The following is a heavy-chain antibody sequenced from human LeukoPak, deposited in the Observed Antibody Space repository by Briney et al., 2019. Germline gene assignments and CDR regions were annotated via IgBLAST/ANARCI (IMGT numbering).Heavy chain of an antibody. V-gene: IGHV3-49*04. D-gene: IGHD2-15*01. Sequence: SLRLSCTACGFTFGDYAISWVRQAPGKGLEGVGFIRSRAYGGTTEHAASVKGRFTISRDDSKSIAYLQMNSLRTEDTAVYYCTRLVGYCSGGSCYEKVVFHYWGQGTLVTVSS. CDR3: TRLVGYCSGGSCYEKVVFHY. CDR1: GFTFGDYA. J-gene: IGHJ4*02. CDR2: IRSRAYGGTT.